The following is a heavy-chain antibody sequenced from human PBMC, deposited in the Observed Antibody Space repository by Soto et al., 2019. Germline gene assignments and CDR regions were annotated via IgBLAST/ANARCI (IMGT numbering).Heavy chain of an antibody. V-gene: IGHV1-69*13. CDR1: GGTFSSYA. CDR2: IIPIFGTA. J-gene: IGHJ6*02. D-gene: IGHD2-15*01. CDR3: ARVFCSGGSCLRGYYYGMDV. Sequence: GASVKVSCKASGGTFSSYAISWVRQAPGQGLEWMGGIIPIFGTANYAQKFQGRVTITADESTSTAYMELSSLRSEDTAVYYCARVFCSGGSCLRGYYYGMDVWGQGTTVTVSS.